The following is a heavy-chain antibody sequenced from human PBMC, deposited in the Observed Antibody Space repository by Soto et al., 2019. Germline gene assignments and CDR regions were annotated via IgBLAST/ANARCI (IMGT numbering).Heavy chain of an antibody. Sequence: QVQLVQSGAEVKKPGASVKVSCKASGYTFTSYDINWVRQATGQGLEWMGWMNPNSGNTGSAQKFQGRVTMTRNTSISTAYTELSSLRSEDTAVYYCARPPGIAAAGTPWFDPWGQGTLVTVSS. CDR3: ARPPGIAAAGTPWFDP. CDR2: MNPNSGNT. CDR1: GYTFTSYD. J-gene: IGHJ5*02. V-gene: IGHV1-8*01. D-gene: IGHD6-13*01.